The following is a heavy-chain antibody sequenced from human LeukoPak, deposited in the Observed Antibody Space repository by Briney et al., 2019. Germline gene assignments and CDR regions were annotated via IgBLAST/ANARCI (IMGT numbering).Heavy chain of an antibody. J-gene: IGHJ3*02. D-gene: IGHD2-2*03. V-gene: IGHV3-48*01. CDR1: GFTFSNYN. Sequence: PGGSLRLSCAASGFTFSNYNMNWVRQAPGKGLEWISYISSSSSTKNYADSVKGRFTVSRDNAWNSLYLQMNSLRAEDTAVYYCARLMDRARRDASDIWGHGTMVTVSS. CDR2: ISSSSSTK. CDR3: ARLMDRARRDASDI.